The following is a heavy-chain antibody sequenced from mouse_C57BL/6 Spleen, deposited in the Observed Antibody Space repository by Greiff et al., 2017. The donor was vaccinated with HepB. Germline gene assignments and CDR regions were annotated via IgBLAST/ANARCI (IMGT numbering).Heavy chain of an antibody. CDR3: ARWGSPYGSSYGYAMDY. D-gene: IGHD1-1*01. CDR2: IDPSDSYT. CDR1: GYTFTSYW. J-gene: IGHJ4*01. Sequence: QVQLQQPGAELVMPGASVKLSCKASGYTFTSYWMHWVKQRPGQGLEWIGEIDPSDSYTNYNQKFKGKSTLTVDKSSSTAYMKLSSLTSEDSAVDYCARWGSPYGSSYGYAMDYWGQGTSVTVSS. V-gene: IGHV1-69*01.